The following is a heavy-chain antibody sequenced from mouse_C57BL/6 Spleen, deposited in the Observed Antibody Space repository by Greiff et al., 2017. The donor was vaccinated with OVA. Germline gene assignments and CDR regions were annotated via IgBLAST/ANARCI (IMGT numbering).Heavy chain of an antibody. CDR2: INPNNGGT. D-gene: IGHD1-1*01. J-gene: IGHJ3*01. CDR3: ARPLYYGSPWFAY. V-gene: IGHV1-26*01. CDR1: GYTFTDYY. Sequence: VQLQQSGPELVKPGASVKISCKASGYTFTDYYMNWVKQSHGKSLEWIGDINPNNGGTSYNQKFKGKATLTVDKSSSTAYMELRSLTSEDSAVYYCARPLYYGSPWFAYWGQGTLVTVSA.